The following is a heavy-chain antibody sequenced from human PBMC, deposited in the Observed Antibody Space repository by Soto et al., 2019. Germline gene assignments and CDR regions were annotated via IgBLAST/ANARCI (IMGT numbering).Heavy chain of an antibody. D-gene: IGHD3-9*01. V-gene: IGHV3-13*01. CDR2: IGSGGDT. Sequence: EVQLVESGGGLVQPGGSLRLCCAASGFTLSSYDIHWVRQATGEGLAWVSGIGSGGDTHYADSVKGRFIISRDDGKTSLYLQIHSLRLGDTAVYYCTRKTPPTGMEVWGQGATVPVS. CDR1: GFTLSSYD. CDR3: TRKTPPTGMEV. J-gene: IGHJ6*02.